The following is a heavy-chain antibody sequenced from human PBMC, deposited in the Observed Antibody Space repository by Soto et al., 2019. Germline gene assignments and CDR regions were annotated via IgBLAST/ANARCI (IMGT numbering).Heavy chain of an antibody. CDR3: ARHLTYCSAGSCYSDFPYYGMDV. J-gene: IGHJ6*02. CDR1: GVSISSSSYY. D-gene: IGHD2-15*01. V-gene: IGHV4-39*01. Sequence: SETLSLTCTVSGVSISSSSYYWGWIRQPPGKGLEWIGSIFYSGSTYYNPSLKSRVTISVDTSKNQFSLKLSSVTAADTAVYYCARHLTYCSAGSCYSDFPYYGMDVWGQGPTVT. CDR2: IFYSGST.